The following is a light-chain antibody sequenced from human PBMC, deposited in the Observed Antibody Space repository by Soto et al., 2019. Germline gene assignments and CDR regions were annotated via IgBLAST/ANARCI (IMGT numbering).Light chain of an antibody. J-gene: IGKJ1*01. Sequence: DIQMTQSPSSVSASVGDRVTITCRASQDISTWLAWYQHKPGKAPELLIHAAYSLRNGVPSRFSGSRSGTDFALTITSLQPEDFATYYCQPSNSFPRTFGQGTKVEI. CDR3: QPSNSFPRT. V-gene: IGKV1-12*01. CDR1: QDISTW. CDR2: AAY.